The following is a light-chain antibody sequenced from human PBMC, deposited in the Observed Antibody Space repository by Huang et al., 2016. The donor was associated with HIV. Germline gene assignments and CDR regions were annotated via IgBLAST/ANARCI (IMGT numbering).Light chain of an antibody. J-gene: IGKJ1*01. CDR1: QSVASSY. CDR2: GAS. Sequence: IVLTQSPGTLSLFPGERATLSCRASQSVASSYLAWYQQKPGQAPRLLIYGASSRATGILDRFSGSGSGTDFTLTISRLEPEDFAVYYCQQYGSSSWTFGQGTAVEIK. CDR3: QQYGSSSWT. V-gene: IGKV3-20*01.